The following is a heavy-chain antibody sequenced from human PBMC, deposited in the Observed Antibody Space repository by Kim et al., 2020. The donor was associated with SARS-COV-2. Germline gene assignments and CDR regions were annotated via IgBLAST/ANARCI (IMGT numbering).Heavy chain of an antibody. V-gene: IGHV1-3*01. Sequence: QKFQGRVTITRDTSASTAYMELSSLRSEDTAVYYCARDLPYYYDSSGYDKWGQGALVTVSS. J-gene: IGHJ4*02. CDR3: ARDLPYYYDSSGYDK. D-gene: IGHD3-22*01.